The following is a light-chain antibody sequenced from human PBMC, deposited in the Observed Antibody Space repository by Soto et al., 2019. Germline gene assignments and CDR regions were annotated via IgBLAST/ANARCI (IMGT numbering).Light chain of an antibody. V-gene: IGKV3-11*01. CDR2: DAS. CDR3: QQRSNWPPYT. J-gene: IGKJ2*01. CDR1: QSVSSY. Sequence: EIVLTQSPATLSLSPGERATLSCRASQSVSSYLAWYQQKPGQAPRLLIYDASNRATGIPARFSGSGSGTDFTLPITSLEPEDFAVYYCQQRSNWPPYTFGQETKLEIK.